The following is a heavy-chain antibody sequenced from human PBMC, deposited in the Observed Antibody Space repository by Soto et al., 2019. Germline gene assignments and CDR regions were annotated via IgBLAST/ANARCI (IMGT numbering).Heavy chain of an antibody. V-gene: IGHV4-59*12. D-gene: IGHD3-22*01. CDR3: ARDRHYYDSSGYYSRYFDY. Sequence: SETLSLTCTVSGASISRYYWSWIRQSPGKGLEWIGYLYNTGSTIYNPSLKSRVTISVDTSKNQFSLKLSSVTAADTAVYYCARDRHYYDSSGYYSRYFDYWGQGTLVTVSS. CDR1: GASISRYY. J-gene: IGHJ4*02. CDR2: LYNTGST.